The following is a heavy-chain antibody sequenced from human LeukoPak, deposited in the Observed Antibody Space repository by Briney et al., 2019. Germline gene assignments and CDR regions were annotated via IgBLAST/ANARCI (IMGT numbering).Heavy chain of an antibody. CDR2: IYHSGST. CDR3: ARDNFYSSSRRGYFDL. Sequence: PSETLSLACAVSGGSISSSNWWGWVRQPPGKGLEWIGEIYHSGSTNYNPSLKSRVTISVDKSKNQFSLKLSSVTAADTAVYYCARDNFYSSSRRGYFDLWGRGTLVTVSS. J-gene: IGHJ2*01. CDR1: GGSISSSNW. D-gene: IGHD6-13*01. V-gene: IGHV4-4*02.